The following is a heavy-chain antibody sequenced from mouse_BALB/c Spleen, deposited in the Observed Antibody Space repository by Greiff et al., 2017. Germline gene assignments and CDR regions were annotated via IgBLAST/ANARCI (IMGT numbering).Heavy chain of an antibody. CDR2: IDPENGNT. CDR1: GFNIKDYY. J-gene: IGHJ1*01. V-gene: IGHV14-1*02. Sequence: EVKLMESGAELVRPGALVKLSCKASGFNIKDYYMHWVKQRPEQGLEWIGWIDPENGNTIYDPKFQGKASITADTSSNTAYLQLSSLTSEDTAVYYCANWEYFDVWGAGTTVTVSS. D-gene: IGHD4-1*01. CDR3: ANWEYFDV.